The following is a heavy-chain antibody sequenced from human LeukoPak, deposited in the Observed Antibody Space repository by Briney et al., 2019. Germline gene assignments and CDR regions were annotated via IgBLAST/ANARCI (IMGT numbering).Heavy chain of an antibody. CDR3: AREDPQTRVPEGMDV. Sequence: SETLSLTCTVSGGSISYYCWSWIRQSPGKGLEWIGYVYYSGTTNYNPSLKSRVTISVDTSKNQFSLQLRSVTAADTAVYYCAREDPQTRVPEGMDVWGQGTTVTVSS. D-gene: IGHD4/OR15-4a*01. CDR2: VYYSGTT. J-gene: IGHJ6*02. CDR1: GGSISYYC. V-gene: IGHV4-59*01.